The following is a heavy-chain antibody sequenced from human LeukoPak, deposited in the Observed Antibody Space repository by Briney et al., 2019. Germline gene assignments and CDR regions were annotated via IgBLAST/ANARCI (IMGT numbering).Heavy chain of an antibody. D-gene: IGHD3-10*01. CDR1: GYTFTSYY. V-gene: IGHV1-46*01. Sequence: ASVKVSCKASGYTFTSYYMHWVRQAPGQGPEWMGIINPSGGSTSYAQKFQGRVTMTRDTSTSTVYMELSRLRSDDTAVYYCARGPSRGSGSYYGPLVYYGMDVWGQGTTVTVSS. J-gene: IGHJ6*02. CDR3: ARGPSRGSGSYYGPLVYYGMDV. CDR2: INPSGGST.